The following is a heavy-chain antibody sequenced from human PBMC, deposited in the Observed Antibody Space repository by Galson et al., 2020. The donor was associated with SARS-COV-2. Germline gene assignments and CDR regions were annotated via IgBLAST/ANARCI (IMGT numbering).Heavy chain of an antibody. J-gene: IGHJ5*02. CDR2: ISYDGSNK. V-gene: IGHV3-30*04. CDR3: ARGAGGSYYAWFDP. CDR1: GFTFSSYA. D-gene: IGHD1-26*01. Sequence: GGSLRLSCAASGFTFSSYAMHWVRQAPGKGLEWVAVISYDGSNKYYADSVKGRFTISRDNSKNTLYLQMNSLTAEDTAVYYCARGAGGSYYAWFDPWGEGTLVTVSS.